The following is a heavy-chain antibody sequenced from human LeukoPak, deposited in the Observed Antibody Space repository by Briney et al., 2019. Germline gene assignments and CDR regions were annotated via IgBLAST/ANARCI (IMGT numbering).Heavy chain of an antibody. CDR3: ARGEYSSSWSSDY. D-gene: IGHD6-13*01. J-gene: IGHJ4*02. Sequence: GGSLRLSCAASGFTVSSNYMSWVRQAPGKGLERVSVIYSGGSTYYADSVKGRFTISRDNSKNTLYLQMNSLRAEDTAVYYCARGEYSSSWSSDYWGQGTLVTVSS. V-gene: IGHV3-53*01. CDR1: GFTVSSNY. CDR2: IYSGGST.